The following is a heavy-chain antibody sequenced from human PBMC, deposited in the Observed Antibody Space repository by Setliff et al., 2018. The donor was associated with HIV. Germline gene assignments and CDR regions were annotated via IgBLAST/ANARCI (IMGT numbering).Heavy chain of an antibody. V-gene: IGHV4-39*07. CDR1: GGSISSSSYY. J-gene: IGHJ6*03. CDR2: VYYSGST. D-gene: IGHD3-16*01. CDR3: ARDVPWGDYYYYMDV. Sequence: PSETLSLTCIVSGGSISSSSYYWGWIRQPPGKGLEWIGTVYYSGSTYYNPSLKSRVTISVDTSENQFSLKLSSVTAADTAVYYCARDVPWGDYYYYMDVWGKGTTVTVSS.